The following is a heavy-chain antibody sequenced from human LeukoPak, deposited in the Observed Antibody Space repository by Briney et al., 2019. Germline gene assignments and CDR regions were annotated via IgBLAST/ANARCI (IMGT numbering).Heavy chain of an antibody. CDR2: ISYDGSNK. J-gene: IGHJ4*02. CDR3: AKDPGGYSYGYFDY. V-gene: IGHV3-30*18. CDR1: GFTFSSYS. D-gene: IGHD5-18*01. Sequence: GRSLRLSCAASGFTFSSYSMHWVRQAPGKGLEWVAVISYDGSNKYYADSVKGRFTISRDNSKNTLYLQMNSLRAEDTAVYYCAKDPGGYSYGYFDYWGQGTLVTVSS.